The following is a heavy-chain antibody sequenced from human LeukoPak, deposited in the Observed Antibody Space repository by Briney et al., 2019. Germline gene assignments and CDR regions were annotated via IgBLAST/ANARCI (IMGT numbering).Heavy chain of an antibody. CDR3: ARGHEVGAIVGLGDY. CDR2: ISYDGSNK. Sequence: GGSLRLSCAASGFTFSSYAMHWVRQAPGKGLEWVAVISYDGSNKYYADSVKGRFTISRDNSKNTLYLQMNSLRAEDTAVYYCARGHEVGAIVGLGDYWGQGTLVTVSS. J-gene: IGHJ4*02. CDR1: GFTFSSYA. V-gene: IGHV3-30-3*01. D-gene: IGHD1-26*01.